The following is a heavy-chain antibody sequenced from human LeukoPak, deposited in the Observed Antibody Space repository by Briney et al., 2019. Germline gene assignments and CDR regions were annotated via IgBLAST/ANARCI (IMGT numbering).Heavy chain of an antibody. Sequence: GGSLRLSCAASGFTFSSYWMSWVRQAPGKGLEWVANIKQDGSEKYYVDSVKGRFTISRDNAKNSLYLQMNSLRAEDTAVYCCARVGAVTDGAFDIWGQGTMVTVSS. CDR3: ARVGAVTDGAFDI. D-gene: IGHD4-17*01. CDR1: GFTFSSYW. J-gene: IGHJ3*02. V-gene: IGHV3-7*01. CDR2: IKQDGSEK.